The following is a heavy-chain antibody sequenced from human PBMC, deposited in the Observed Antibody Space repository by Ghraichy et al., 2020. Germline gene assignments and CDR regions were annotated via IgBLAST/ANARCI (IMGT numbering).Heavy chain of an antibody. V-gene: IGHV4-39*01. CDR2: IYYSGST. D-gene: IGHD6-19*01. Sequence: SETLSLTCTVSGGSISSSSYYWGWIRQPPGKGLEWIGSIYYSGSTYYNPSLKSRVTISVDTSKNQFSLKLSSVTAADTAVYYCARASSGWPLLYGMDVWGQGTTVTVSS. CDR3: ARASSGWPLLYGMDV. CDR1: GGSISSSSYY. J-gene: IGHJ6*02.